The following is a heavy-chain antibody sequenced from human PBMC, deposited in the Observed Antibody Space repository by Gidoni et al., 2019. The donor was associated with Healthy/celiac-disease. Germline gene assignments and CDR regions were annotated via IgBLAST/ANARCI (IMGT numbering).Heavy chain of an antibody. Sequence: QVQLQESGPGLVKPSQTLSLTCTVSGGSISSGSYYWSWIRQPAGKGLEWIGRIYTSGSTNYNPSLKSRVTISVDTSKNQFSLKLSSVTAADTAVYYCARGYYYGSEIHNWFDPWGQGTLVTVSS. CDR2: IYTSGST. CDR3: ARGYYYGSEIHNWFDP. CDR1: GGSISSGSYY. J-gene: IGHJ5*02. V-gene: IGHV4-61*02. D-gene: IGHD3-10*01.